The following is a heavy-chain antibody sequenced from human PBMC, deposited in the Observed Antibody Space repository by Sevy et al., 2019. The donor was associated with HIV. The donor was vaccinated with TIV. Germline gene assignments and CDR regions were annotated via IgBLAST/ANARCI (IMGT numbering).Heavy chain of an antibody. Sequence: GGSLRLSCVASGFTFRSYTMKWVRQAPGKGLECVSSISSSGSYIYYTDSVKGRFTISRDDAKNSLYLQMNTLRAEDAALYYCARVRPYDTRDFDYWGQGTLVTVSS. J-gene: IGHJ4*02. CDR1: GFTFRSYT. D-gene: IGHD3-22*01. CDR2: ISSSGSYI. V-gene: IGHV3-21*01. CDR3: ARVRPYDTRDFDY.